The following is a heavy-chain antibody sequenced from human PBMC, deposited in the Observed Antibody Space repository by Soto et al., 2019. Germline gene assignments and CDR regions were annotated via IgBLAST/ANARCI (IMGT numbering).Heavy chain of an antibody. Sequence: EVQLLESGGGLVQPGGSLRLSCAASGFTFSTYAMNWVRQAPGKGLEWVSTMTSSGSTYYADSVKGRFTVSRDNSKNTLYLQMNRLRAEDTAIYYCAKGGRGTTVTMYDYYGMAVWGQGTTVTVSS. V-gene: IGHV3-23*01. CDR3: AKGGRGTTVTMYDYYGMAV. J-gene: IGHJ6*02. CDR1: GFTFSTYA. D-gene: IGHD4-17*01. CDR2: MTSSGST.